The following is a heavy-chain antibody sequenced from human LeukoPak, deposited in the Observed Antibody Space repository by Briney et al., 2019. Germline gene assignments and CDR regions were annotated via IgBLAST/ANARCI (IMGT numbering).Heavy chain of an antibody. J-gene: IGHJ4*02. CDR1: GFTLSSYA. V-gene: IGHV3-11*01. CDR2: ISSSGSTI. Sequence: GGSLRLSCAASGFTLSSYAMSWIRQAPGKGLEWVSYISSSGSTIYYADSVKGRFTISRDNAKNSLYLQMNSLRAEDTAVYYCATDDDGSFDYWGQGTLVIVSS. CDR3: ATDDDGSFDY.